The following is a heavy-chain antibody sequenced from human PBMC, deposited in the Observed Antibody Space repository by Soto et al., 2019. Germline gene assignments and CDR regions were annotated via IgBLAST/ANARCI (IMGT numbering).Heavy chain of an antibody. J-gene: IGHJ6*02. D-gene: IGHD1-26*01. CDR3: AGDGALVGLGVYARRRASYYGMDV. Sequence: QVQLVQSGAELKKPGASVKLSSQASGYTFTGYYMHWVRQAPGHGREWMGWINPNSGGTTSAQKFQGRGTRTRDTSISTAYMELSRLSSEDAAVYYCAGDGALVGLGVYARRRASYYGMDVWGQGTTVTVSS. V-gene: IGHV1-2*02. CDR1: GYTFTGYY. CDR2: INPNSGGT.